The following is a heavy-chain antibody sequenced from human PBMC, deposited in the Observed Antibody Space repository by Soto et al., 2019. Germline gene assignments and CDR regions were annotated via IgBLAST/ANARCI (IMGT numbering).Heavy chain of an antibody. V-gene: IGHV4-31*03. CDR3: AWGTDAYKNGF. CDR1: GGSISSGGSH. Sequence: PSETLSLTCSVSGGSISSGGSHWTWIRQHPEKGLEWIGFIYYYNGATYSTSYNPSLQSRVVISVDTSKNQVSLSLSSVTAADTAVYFCAWGTDAYKNGFWGQGTLVTVSS. CDR2: IYYYNGAT. J-gene: IGHJ4*02. D-gene: IGHD2-8*01.